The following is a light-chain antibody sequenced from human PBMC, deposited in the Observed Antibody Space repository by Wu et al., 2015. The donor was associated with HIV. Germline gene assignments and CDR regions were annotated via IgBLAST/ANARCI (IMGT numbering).Light chain of an antibody. CDR2: GAS. CDR3: QQYGSSQVT. V-gene: IGKV3-20*01. J-gene: IGKJ1*01. CDR1: QSVSSSY. Sequence: EIVLTQSPGTLSLSPGERATLSCRASQSVSSSYLAWYQQKPGQAPRLLIYGASSRATGIPDRFSGSGSGTDFTLTISRLEPEDFAVYYCQQYGSSQVTFGRRDQGGNQ.